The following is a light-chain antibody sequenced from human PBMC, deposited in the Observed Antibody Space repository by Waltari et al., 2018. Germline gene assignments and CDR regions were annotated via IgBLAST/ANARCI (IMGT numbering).Light chain of an antibody. Sequence: EIVLTQSPGTLSLSPGDTATLSCRASQSVTSNYLAWYQQKPGQAPRLLISGASSRATGIPDRFSGSGSGTDFTLTISRLETEDFAVYHCQQYGSSPWTFGQGTKVEIK. J-gene: IGKJ1*01. CDR2: GAS. CDR3: QQYGSSPWT. V-gene: IGKV3-20*01. CDR1: QSVTSNY.